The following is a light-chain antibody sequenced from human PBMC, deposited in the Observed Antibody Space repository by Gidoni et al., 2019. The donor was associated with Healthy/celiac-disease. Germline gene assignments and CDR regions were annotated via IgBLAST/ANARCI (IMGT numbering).Light chain of an antibody. V-gene: IGKV1-5*03. Sequence: IHMTQSPSTPSASVGDRATITCRASQSISSWLAGYHQKPGKAPKPLIYKTSSLESGVPSRFRGSGSGTEFTLTISSLQPDDFAAYYCQQYYSFRPTFXGXTKVEIK. CDR2: KTS. J-gene: IGKJ4*01. CDR3: QQYYSFRPT. CDR1: QSISSW.